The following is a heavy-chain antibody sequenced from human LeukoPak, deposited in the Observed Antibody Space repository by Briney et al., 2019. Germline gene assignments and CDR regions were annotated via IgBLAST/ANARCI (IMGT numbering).Heavy chain of an antibody. D-gene: IGHD3-3*01. V-gene: IGHV3-30*04. J-gene: IGHJ4*02. CDR3: AKDIGYDFWSGYSAFDY. CDR2: ISYDGSNK. CDR1: GFTFSSYA. Sequence: GGSLRLSCAASGFTFSSYAMHWVRQAPGKGLEWVAVISYDGSNKYYADSVKGRFTISRDNSKNSLYLQMNSLRAEDTAFYYCAKDIGYDFWSGYSAFDYWGQGTLVTVSS.